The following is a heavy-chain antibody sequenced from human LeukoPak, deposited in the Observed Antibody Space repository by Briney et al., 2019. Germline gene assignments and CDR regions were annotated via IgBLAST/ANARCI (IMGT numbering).Heavy chain of an antibody. V-gene: IGHV4-61*02. CDR1: GGSISSGSYY. D-gene: IGHD6-13*01. Sequence: SETLSLTCTVSGGSISSGSYYWSWIRQPAGKGLEWIGRIYTSGSTNYNPSLKSRVTISVDTSKNQFSLKLSSVTAAATAVYYSARAVPTTAPGTPWGYHYYYMDVWGKGTTVTISS. CDR2: IYTSGST. J-gene: IGHJ6*03. CDR3: ARAVPTTAPGTPWGYHYYYMDV.